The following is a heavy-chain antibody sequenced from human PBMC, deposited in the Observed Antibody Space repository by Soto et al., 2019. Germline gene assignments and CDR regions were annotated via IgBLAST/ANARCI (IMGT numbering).Heavy chain of an antibody. CDR2: IYYSGST. V-gene: IGHV4-31*03. Sequence: TLSLPFTVSGGSISSGGYYWSLIRQHPGKGLEWIGYIYYSGSTYYNPSLKSRVTISVDTSKNQFSLKLSYVTAADTAVYYCTSGLHYYGMDVWGQGTTVTVSS. CDR3: TSGLHYYGMDV. CDR1: GGSISSGGYY. J-gene: IGHJ6*02.